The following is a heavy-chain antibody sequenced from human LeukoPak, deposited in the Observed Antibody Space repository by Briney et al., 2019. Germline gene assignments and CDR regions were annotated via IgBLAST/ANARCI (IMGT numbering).Heavy chain of an antibody. J-gene: IGHJ4*02. CDR2: ISAFNGNT. D-gene: IGHD5-12*01. CDR3: ARVDIVATTLDY. V-gene: IGHV1-18*01. CDR1: GYTFTSYG. Sequence: GASVKVSCKASGYTFTSYGISWVRQAPGQGLEWMGWISAFNGNTNYAQKFQGRVTMSTDTSTSTAYMELRSLRSDDTAVYYCARVDIVATTLDYWGQGTLVTVSS.